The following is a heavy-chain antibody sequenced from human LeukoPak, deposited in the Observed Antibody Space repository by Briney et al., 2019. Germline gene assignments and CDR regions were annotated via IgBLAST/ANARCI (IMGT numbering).Heavy chain of an antibody. CDR2: IRYDGSNK. D-gene: IGHD3-9*01. CDR1: GFTFSTFG. Sequence: GGSLRLSCAASGFSASGFTFSTFGMHWVRQAPGKGLEWVAFIRYDGSNKYYADSVKGRFTISRDDSKNTLYLQMNSLRAEDTAAYYCAKGYYFDILSGYSSLDSWGQGTLVTVSS. J-gene: IGHJ4*02. CDR3: AKGYYFDILSGYSSLDS. V-gene: IGHV3-30*02.